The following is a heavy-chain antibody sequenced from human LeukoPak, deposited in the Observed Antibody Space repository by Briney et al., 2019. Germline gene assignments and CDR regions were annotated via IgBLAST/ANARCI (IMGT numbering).Heavy chain of an antibody. CDR1: GGSIRSSSYY. CDR3: ARCVNIWNVDVFDI. D-gene: IGHD1-20*01. CDR2: IYYSGST. J-gene: IGHJ3*02. V-gene: IGHV4-39*02. Sequence: SETLSLTCTVSGGSIRSSSYYSGWIRQPPGKGLEWIGSIYYSGSTYYNPSLKSRVTISVDTSKNDCSPKLRSVTAADTAVYYCARCVNIWNVDVFDIWGQGTMVTVSS.